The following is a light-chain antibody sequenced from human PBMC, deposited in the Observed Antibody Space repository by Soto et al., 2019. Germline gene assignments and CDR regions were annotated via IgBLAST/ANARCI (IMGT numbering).Light chain of an antibody. J-gene: IGKJ1*01. V-gene: IGKV1-5*01. CDR1: QSISDW. CDR3: QQYDSYPWT. Sequence: DIQLTQSPSTLSASVGDRVTISCRASQSISDWLAWYQQKPGKAPEILIYDVSSLQIGVPSRFSGSGSGTEFTLTINSLQAEDFATYYCQQYDSYPWTFGQGTKVEI. CDR2: DVS.